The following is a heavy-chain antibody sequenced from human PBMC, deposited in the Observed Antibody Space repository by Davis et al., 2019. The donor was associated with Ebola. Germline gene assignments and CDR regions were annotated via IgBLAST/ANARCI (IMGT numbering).Heavy chain of an antibody. D-gene: IGHD1-26*01. CDR2: IWYDGSNK. CDR1: GFNFRSYG. CDR3: ARNGVGATLFDY. Sequence: PGGSLRLSCAASGFNFRSYGMHWVRQAPGKGLEWVAVIWYDGSNKYYADSVKGRFTISRDNSKNTLYLQMNSLRAEDTAVYYCARNGVGATLFDYWGQGTLVTVSS. J-gene: IGHJ4*02. V-gene: IGHV3-33*01.